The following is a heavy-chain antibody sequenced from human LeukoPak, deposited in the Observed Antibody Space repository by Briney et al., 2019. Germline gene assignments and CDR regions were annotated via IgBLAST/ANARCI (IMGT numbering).Heavy chain of an antibody. Sequence: SETLTLTCTVSGGSVSSGSYYWSWIRQPPGKGLEWIGYIYYSGSTYYNPSLKSRVTISVDTSKNQFSLKLSSVTAADTAVYYCARVPRAYLALDLWGRGTLVTVSS. J-gene: IGHJ2*01. V-gene: IGHV4-61*01. CDR1: GGSVSSGSYY. CDR3: ARVPRAYLALDL. CDR2: IYYSGST. D-gene: IGHD2-21*01.